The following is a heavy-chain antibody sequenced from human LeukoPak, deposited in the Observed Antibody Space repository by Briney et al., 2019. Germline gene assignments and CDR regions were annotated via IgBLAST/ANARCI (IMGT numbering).Heavy chain of an antibody. Sequence: GGSLRLSCADSGFTFSSYWMNWVRQAPGEGLEWVATIKHDGTEKYYADFVKGRFTISRDNAKNSLFLQMDSLRAEDTAVYYCAGDAGHSGYDLLDYWGQGTLVTVSS. CDR2: IKHDGTEK. CDR1: GFTFSSYW. V-gene: IGHV3-7*01. D-gene: IGHD5-12*01. CDR3: AGDAGHSGYDLLDY. J-gene: IGHJ4*02.